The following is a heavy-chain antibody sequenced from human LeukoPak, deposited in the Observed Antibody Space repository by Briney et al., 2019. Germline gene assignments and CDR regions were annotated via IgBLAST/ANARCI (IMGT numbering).Heavy chain of an antibody. V-gene: IGHV4-34*01. J-gene: IGHJ6*02. CDR2: INHSGST. Sequence: SETLSLTCAIYGASFSDYYWSWIRQPPGNGLEWIGKINHSGSTNYSPSLKSRVSISVDTSNNQFSLKVNSVTAADTAVYYCARDAGHQLSRRNYYAMDVWGQGTTVTVSS. CDR3: ARDAGHQLSRRNYYAMDV. CDR1: GASFSDYY. D-gene: IGHD2-2*01.